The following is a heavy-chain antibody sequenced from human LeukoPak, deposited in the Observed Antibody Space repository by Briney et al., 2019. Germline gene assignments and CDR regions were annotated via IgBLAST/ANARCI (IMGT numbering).Heavy chain of an antibody. CDR2: INSDGSST. CDR1: GFTFSSYW. Sequence: GGSLRLSCAASGFTFSSYWMHWVRQAPGKGLVRVSRINSDGSSTSYADSVKGRFTISRDNAKNTLYLQMNSLRAEDTAVYYCAREYSSSWYYYYGMDVWGQGTTVTVSS. V-gene: IGHV3-74*01. CDR3: AREYSSSWYYYYGMDV. J-gene: IGHJ6*02. D-gene: IGHD6-13*01.